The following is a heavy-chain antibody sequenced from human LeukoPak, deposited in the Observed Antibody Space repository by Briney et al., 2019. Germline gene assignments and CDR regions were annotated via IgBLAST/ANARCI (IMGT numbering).Heavy chain of an antibody. V-gene: IGHV3-23*01. D-gene: IGHD1-1*01. Sequence: QSGGSLRLSCAASGFTFSSYAMSWVRQAPGKGLEWVSTIGGSGGSTYYADSVKGRFTISGDNSKNTLYLQMNSLRAEDTAVYYCAKDDPWTSDYWGQGTLVTVSS. CDR1: GFTFSSYA. CDR2: IGGSGGST. CDR3: AKDDPWTSDY. J-gene: IGHJ4*02.